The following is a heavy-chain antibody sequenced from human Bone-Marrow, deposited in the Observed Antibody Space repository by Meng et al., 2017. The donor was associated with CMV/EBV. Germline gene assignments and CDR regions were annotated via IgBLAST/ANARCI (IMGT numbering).Heavy chain of an antibody. V-gene: IGHV3-66*02. Sequence: GESLKISCAASGFTVSSNYMSWVRQAPGKGLEWVSVIYSGGSTYYADSVKGRFTISRDNSKNTLYLQMNSLRAEDTAVYYWARDLRAAAFDYWGQGTLVTVSS. D-gene: IGHD6-13*01. CDR2: IYSGGST. J-gene: IGHJ4*02. CDR1: GFTVSSNY. CDR3: ARDLRAAAFDY.